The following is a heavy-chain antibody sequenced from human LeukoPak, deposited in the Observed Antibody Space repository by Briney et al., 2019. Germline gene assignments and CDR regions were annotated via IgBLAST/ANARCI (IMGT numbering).Heavy chain of an antibody. CDR2: IYSSGST. CDR1: GGSIISYY. CDR3: ARVGGNSYYYSFLDV. V-gene: IGHV4-4*07. D-gene: IGHD4-23*01. Sequence: PSETLSLTCTVSGGSIISYYWSWIRQPAGKGLEYIGRIYSSGSTNYNPSPKSRVTISVDKSKNQFSLTLSSVTAADTAVYYCARVGGNSYYYSFLDVWGRGTMVTVSS. J-gene: IGHJ6*03.